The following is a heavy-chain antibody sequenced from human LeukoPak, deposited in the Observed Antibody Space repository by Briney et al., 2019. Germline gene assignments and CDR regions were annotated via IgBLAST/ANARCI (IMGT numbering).Heavy chain of an antibody. CDR3: ARDGDALGDP. J-gene: IGHJ5*02. CDR2: INPNSGDT. Sequence: GASVKVSCKASGYNFRDNYIHWVRQAPGQGLEWMGWINPNSGDTKYAQNFQGRVAMTRDTSISTTYMELRRLTSDDTAVYYCARDGDALGDPWGQGTLVTVSS. CDR1: GYNFRDNY. D-gene: IGHD7-27*01. V-gene: IGHV1-2*02.